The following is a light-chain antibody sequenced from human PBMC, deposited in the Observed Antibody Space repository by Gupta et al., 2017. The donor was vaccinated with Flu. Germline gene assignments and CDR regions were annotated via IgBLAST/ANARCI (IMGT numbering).Light chain of an antibody. CDR2: ASS. CDR3: QQYDTWPPLT. CDR1: QYIGRN. V-gene: IGKV3-15*01. J-gene: IGKJ4*01. Sequence: EIVMAQSPATLSVSPGESATLSCRASQYIGRNVAWYQQSPGQAPRLLIFASSTRATAVPARFSGSGFGTEFTLTISSLQSEDSALYYCQQYDTWPPLTCGGGTKIEIK.